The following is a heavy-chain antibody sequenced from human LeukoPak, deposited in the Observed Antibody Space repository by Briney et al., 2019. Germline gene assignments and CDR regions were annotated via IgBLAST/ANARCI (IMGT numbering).Heavy chain of an antibody. V-gene: IGHV3-53*01. CDR3: VADSSTYGYYYHHMDV. CDR2: FFSGGST. Sequence: GSLRRSCAASAVTVGSTYMSWVRQAPGKGLEWVAVFFSGGSTYYSDSVRGRFTISRDESKNTVFLQMNSLRPENTALYHCVADSSTYGYYYHHMDVWGKGTTVTVSS. J-gene: IGHJ6*03. D-gene: IGHD5-18*01. CDR1: AVTVGSTY.